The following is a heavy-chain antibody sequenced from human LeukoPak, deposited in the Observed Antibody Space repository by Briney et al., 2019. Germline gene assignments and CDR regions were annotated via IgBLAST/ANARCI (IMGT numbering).Heavy chain of an antibody. J-gene: IGHJ4*02. CDR2: VYYSGST. CDR1: SGSINSSSYY. Sequence: SETLSLTCTVSSGSINSSSYYWGWIRQPPGKGLECIGSVYYSGSTFYNPSLKSRLTMSIDTSKNQFSLRLSSVTAADTAAYYCARRGGSGWYSQVDYWGQGTLITVSS. V-gene: IGHV4-39*01. CDR3: ARRGGSGWYSQVDY. D-gene: IGHD6-19*01.